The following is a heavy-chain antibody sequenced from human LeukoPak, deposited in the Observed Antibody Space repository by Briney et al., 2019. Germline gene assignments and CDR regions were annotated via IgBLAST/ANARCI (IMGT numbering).Heavy chain of an antibody. CDR3: ARAQPTASRLANLRY. Sequence: KPSETLSLTGAVYGGSFSGYYWSWIRQPPGKGLEWIGEINHSGSTNYNPSLKSRVTISVDTSKSQFSLKLSSVTAADTAVYYCARAQPTASRLANLRYWGQGTLVTVSS. D-gene: IGHD2-2*01. J-gene: IGHJ4*02. V-gene: IGHV4-34*01. CDR2: INHSGST. CDR1: GGSFSGYY.